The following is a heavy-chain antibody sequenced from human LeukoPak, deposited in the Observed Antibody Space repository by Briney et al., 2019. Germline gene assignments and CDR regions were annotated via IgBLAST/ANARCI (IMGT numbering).Heavy chain of an antibody. CDR3: ARGGRGIAARPGGAFDI. CDR2: IRPYNGNT. CDR1: GYTFSSYT. D-gene: IGHD6-6*01. J-gene: IGHJ3*02. Sequence: AASVKVSCKASGYTFSSYTINWVRQAPGQGLEWMGWIRPYNGNTNHAQKLQNRVAMTTDTSTSTAYMELRSLRSDDTAVYYCARGGRGIAARPGGAFDIWGQGTMVTVSS. V-gene: IGHV1-18*04.